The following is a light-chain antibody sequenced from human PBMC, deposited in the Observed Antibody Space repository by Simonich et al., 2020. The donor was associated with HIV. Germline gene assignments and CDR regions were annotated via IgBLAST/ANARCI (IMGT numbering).Light chain of an antibody. J-gene: IGKJ2*01. Sequence: EIVMTQSPATLSVSPGEGVTPSCRASQSVSSSLSWYQQKPGQAPRLLIYGASTRATGIPARFSGSGSGTEFTLTISSMQSEDFAVYYCQQYKSWPYTFGQGTKLEIK. CDR2: GAS. V-gene: IGKV3-15*01. CDR3: QQYKSWPYT. CDR1: QSVSSS.